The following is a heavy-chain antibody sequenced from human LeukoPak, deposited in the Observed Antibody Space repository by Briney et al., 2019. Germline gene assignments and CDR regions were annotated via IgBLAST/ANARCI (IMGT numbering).Heavy chain of an antibody. Sequence: ASVKVSCKASGYTFTSHALHWVRQAPGEGLEWMAWINGATGNTEYSQKFQARVTMTRNTSISTAYMELSSLRSEDTAVYYCARGETLVGATSGDEKDDYWGQGTLVTVSS. J-gene: IGHJ4*02. D-gene: IGHD1-26*01. V-gene: IGHV1-3*01. CDR3: ARGETLVGATSGDEKDDY. CDR1: GYTFTSHA. CDR2: INGATGNT.